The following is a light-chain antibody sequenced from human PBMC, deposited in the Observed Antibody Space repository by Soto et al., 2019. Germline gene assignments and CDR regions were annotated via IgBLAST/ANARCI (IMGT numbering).Light chain of an antibody. Sequence: QSVLAQPASVSGSPGQPTTISCTGTSSDVGAYDSVSWYQQHPHKAPQLIIYKGTQRPSGVSNRFSGSTSGNAASLTISGLQADDEADYFCCSSAPESTYVCGTGTKVTV. CDR2: KGT. CDR3: CSSAPESTYV. CDR1: SSDVGAYDS. V-gene: IGLV2-23*01. J-gene: IGLJ1*01.